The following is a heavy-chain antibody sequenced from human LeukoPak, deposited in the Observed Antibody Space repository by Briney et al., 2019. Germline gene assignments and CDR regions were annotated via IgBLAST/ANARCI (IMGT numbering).Heavy chain of an antibody. CDR2: IYYSGNT. V-gene: IGHV4-39*07. Sequence: SETLSLTCTVSGASISSSSHFWGWIRQPPGKGLEWIGSIYYSGNTYYNPSLKSRVTISVDTSKNQFSLRLSSVTAADTAIYYCARFGHYSFDSWGQGTLVTVSS. CDR3: ARFGHYSFDS. J-gene: IGHJ4*02. CDR1: GASISSSSHF. D-gene: IGHD3-10*01.